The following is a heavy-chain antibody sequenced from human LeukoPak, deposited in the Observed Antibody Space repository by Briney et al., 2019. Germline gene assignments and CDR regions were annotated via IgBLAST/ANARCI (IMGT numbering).Heavy chain of an antibody. J-gene: IGHJ4*02. V-gene: IGHV1-8*01. D-gene: IGHD6-19*01. CDR2: MNPNSGKT. CDR1: GYTFTSYD. CDR3: VLAVAGPATFDY. Sequence: ASVKGSCKASGYTFTSYDINWVRQATGQGREWMGWMNPNSGKTGYAQKCQGRVTITRNTSLSTAYMELSSLRSEDTAVYYCVLAVAGPATFDYWGQGTLVTVSS.